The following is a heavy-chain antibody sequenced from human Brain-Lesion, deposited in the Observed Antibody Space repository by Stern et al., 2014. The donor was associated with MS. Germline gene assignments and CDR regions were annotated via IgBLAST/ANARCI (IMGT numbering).Heavy chain of an antibody. V-gene: IGHV1-2*02. CDR3: ARDKRGITIFGVVTDYYYLGMDV. CDR2: INPNTGGP. CDR1: GYIFTGYY. D-gene: IGHD3-3*01. J-gene: IGHJ6*02. Sequence: QVQLVQSGAEVKKPGASVKVSCKTSGYIFTGYYIHWVRQAPGQGLEWMAWINPNTGGPKYAQKFQGRVTMSRDTSISTAYVELSSLTSDDTAVYYCARDKRGITIFGVVTDYYYLGMDVWGQGTTVTVS.